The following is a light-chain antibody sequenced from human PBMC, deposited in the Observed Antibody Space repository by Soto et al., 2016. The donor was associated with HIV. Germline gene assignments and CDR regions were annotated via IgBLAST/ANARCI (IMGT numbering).Light chain of an antibody. Sequence: SYIIRQPPSVSVAPGKTARITCEGNNIGSKSVHWYQQKPGQAPVLVVYDDSDRPSGIPERFSGSNSGNTATLTISRVEAGDEADYFCQVWDSSGDPVFGGGTKLTVL. CDR1: NIGSKS. CDR3: QVWDSSGDPV. J-gene: IGLJ2*01. V-gene: IGLV3-21*03. CDR2: DDS.